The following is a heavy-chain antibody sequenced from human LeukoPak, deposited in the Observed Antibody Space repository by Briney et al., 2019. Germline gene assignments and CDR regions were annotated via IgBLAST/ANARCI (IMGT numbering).Heavy chain of an antibody. V-gene: IGHV3-30*02. J-gene: IGHJ4*02. CDR2: IRYDGSNK. Sequence: TGGSLRLSCAASGFTFSSYGMHWVRQAPGKGLEWVAFIRYDGSNKYYADSVKGRFTISRDNSKNTLYLQMNSLRAEDTAVYYCAKDYYDSSGYYYFYDYWGQGTLVTVSS. CDR1: GFTFSSYG. D-gene: IGHD3-22*01. CDR3: AKDYYDSSGYYYFYDY.